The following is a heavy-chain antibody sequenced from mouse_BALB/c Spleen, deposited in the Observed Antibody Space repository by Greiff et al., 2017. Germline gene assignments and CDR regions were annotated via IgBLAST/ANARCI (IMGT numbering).Heavy chain of an antibody. D-gene: IGHD2-1*01. CDR3: ARGDGNYWYFDV. V-gene: IGHV1S34*01. CDR1: GYSFTGYY. J-gene: IGHJ1*01. CDR2: IGCYNGAT. Sequence: LVKTGASVKISCKASGYSFTGYYMHWVKQSHGKSLEWIGYIGCYNGATSYNQKFKGKATFTVDTSSSTAYMQFNSLTSEDSAVYYCARGDGNYWYFDVWGAGTTVTVSS.